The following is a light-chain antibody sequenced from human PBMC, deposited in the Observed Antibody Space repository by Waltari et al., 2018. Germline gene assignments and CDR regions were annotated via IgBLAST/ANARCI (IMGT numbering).Light chain of an antibody. CDR3: LQYYSSPRT. V-gene: IGKV3-15*01. CDR2: GAS. J-gene: IGKJ1*01. Sequence: EIVMTQSPATLSVSPRERVTLSCRASQSVSDNLAWYQQKPGQAPRLLIYGASTRATGIPARFSGSGSGSEFTLTISSLQPEDVAVYYCLQYYSSPRTFGQGTKVEIK. CDR1: QSVSDN.